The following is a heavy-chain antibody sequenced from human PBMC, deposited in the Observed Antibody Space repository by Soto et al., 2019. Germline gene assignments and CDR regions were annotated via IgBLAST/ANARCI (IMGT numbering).Heavy chain of an antibody. CDR3: AREPPETPPDY. CDR1: VYTFSDYG. V-gene: IGHV1-18*01. J-gene: IGHJ4*02. Sequence: SLKVSCKTSVYTFSDYGVSWVRQAPGQGLEWMGWISAKNGNTNFAQKFRGRVTMITDTSTNTVYMELRNLRLDDTAVYYCAREPPETPPDYWGQGTLVTGSS. CDR2: ISAKNGNT.